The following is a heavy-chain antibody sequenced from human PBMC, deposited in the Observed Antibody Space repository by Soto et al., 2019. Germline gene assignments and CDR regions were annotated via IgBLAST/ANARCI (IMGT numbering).Heavy chain of an antibody. J-gene: IGHJ4*02. D-gene: IGHD3-3*01. CDR3: ARAPVGLDTISYFYD. CDR1: GDSVSSVGLH. V-gene: IGHV4-30-4*01. CDR2: ISNGGST. Sequence: QVQLQESGPGLVKPSETLSLTCTVSGDSVSSVGLHWAWLRRPPGKGLEWIGYISNGGSTYYRPSVEFLISMSRDATCNHYSLLFTSLTATDSAVYFCARAPVGLDTISYFYDWGQGKLVTVSS.